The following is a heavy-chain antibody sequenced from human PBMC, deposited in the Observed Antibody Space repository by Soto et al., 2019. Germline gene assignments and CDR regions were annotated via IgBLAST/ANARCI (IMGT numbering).Heavy chain of an antibody. Sequence: SETLSLTCSSSGGSISSDGYYWSWIRQHPGKGLEWIGYIYYSGSTYYNPSLKSRVTISVDTSKNQFSLKVSSVTAADTAVYYCARSITAAGTGYFKHWGQGTLVTVSS. V-gene: IGHV4-31*03. CDR3: ARSITAAGTGYFKH. J-gene: IGHJ1*01. CDR2: IYYSGST. CDR1: GGSISSDGYY. D-gene: IGHD6-13*01.